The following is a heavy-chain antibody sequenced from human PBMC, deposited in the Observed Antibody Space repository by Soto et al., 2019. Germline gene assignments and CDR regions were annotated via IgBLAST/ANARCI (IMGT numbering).Heavy chain of an antibody. Sequence: PGGSLRLSCAASGFTFDDYAMHWVRQAPGKGLEWVSGISWNSGSIGYADSVKGRFTISRDNAKNSLYLQMNSLRAEDTALYYCAKDQGAPVGAVHDGTYYYYGMDVWGQGTTVTVSS. CDR2: ISWNSGSI. CDR3: AKDQGAPVGAVHDGTYYYYGMDV. CDR1: GFTFDDYA. J-gene: IGHJ6*02. D-gene: IGHD3-16*01. V-gene: IGHV3-9*01.